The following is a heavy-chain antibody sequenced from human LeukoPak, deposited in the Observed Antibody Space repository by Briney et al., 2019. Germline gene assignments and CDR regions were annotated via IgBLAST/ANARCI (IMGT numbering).Heavy chain of an antibody. V-gene: IGHV4-4*02. CDR1: GFTFSSYAM. D-gene: IGHD2-21*02. J-gene: IGHJ4*02. Sequence: GSLRLSCAASGFTFSSYAMSWVRQPPGKGLEWIGEIYHSGSTNYNPSLKSRVTISVDKSKNQFSLKLSSVTAADTAVYYCARGDCGGDCYLDYWGQGTLVTVSS. CDR3: ARGDCGGDCYLDY. CDR2: IYHSGST.